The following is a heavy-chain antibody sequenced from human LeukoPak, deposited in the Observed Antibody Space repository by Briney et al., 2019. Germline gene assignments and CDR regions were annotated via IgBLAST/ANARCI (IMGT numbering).Heavy chain of an antibody. V-gene: IGHV4-59*01. D-gene: IGHD6-13*01. J-gene: IGHJ4*02. CDR1: GDSMTNYY. CDR3: ARVTTWYYYNPHYFDY. Sequence: PSETLSLTCTVSGDSMTNYYWSWIRQPPGRGLEWIGYIYYSGNTNYNPSLKSRVTISVDTSKNQFSLKLTSVTAADTAVYYCARVTTWYYYNPHYFDYWGQGTLVTVSS. CDR2: IYYSGNT.